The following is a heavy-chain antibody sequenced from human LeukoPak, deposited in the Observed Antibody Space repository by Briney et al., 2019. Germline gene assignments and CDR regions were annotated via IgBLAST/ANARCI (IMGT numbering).Heavy chain of an antibody. CDR2: ISWNSGSI. CDR1: GFTFDDYA. J-gene: IGHJ4*02. D-gene: IGHD3-22*01. Sequence: GGSLRLSCAASGFTFDDYAMHWVRQAPGKGLEWVSGISWNSGSIGYADSVKGRFTISRDNSKNTLYLQMNSLRAEDTAVYYCAKPIASSGFDYWGQGTLVTVSS. CDR3: AKPIASSGFDY. V-gene: IGHV3-9*01.